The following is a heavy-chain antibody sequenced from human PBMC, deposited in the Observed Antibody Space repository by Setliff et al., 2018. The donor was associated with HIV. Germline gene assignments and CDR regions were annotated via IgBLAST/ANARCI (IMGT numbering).Heavy chain of an antibody. CDR3: ASRIYYYDSSRVLREEGFDP. V-gene: IGHV4-34*01. D-gene: IGHD3-22*01. J-gene: IGHJ5*02. Sequence: KPSETLSLTCTVYGGSFSNYYTNWIRQPPGKGLEWIGHIHYNDGKTYYNAALRSRVTISADTSKNQFSLKLNSVTAADTAVYYCASRIYYYDSSRVLREEGFDPWGQGTLVTVSS. CDR1: GGSFSNYY. CDR2: IHYNDGKT.